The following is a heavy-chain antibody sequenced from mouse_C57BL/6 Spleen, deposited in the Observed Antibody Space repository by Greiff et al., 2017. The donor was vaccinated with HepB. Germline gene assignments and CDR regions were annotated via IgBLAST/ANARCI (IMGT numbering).Heavy chain of an antibody. Sequence: VQLKESGEGLVKPGGSLKLSCAASGFTFSSYAMSWVRQTPEKRLEWVAYISSGGDYIYYADTVKGRFTISRDNARNTLYLQISSMKSEDTAMYYCTREGLGRGFAYWGQGTLVTVSA. J-gene: IGHJ3*01. V-gene: IGHV5-9-1*02. D-gene: IGHD4-1*01. CDR2: ISSGGDYI. CDR3: TREGLGRGFAY. CDR1: GFTFSSYA.